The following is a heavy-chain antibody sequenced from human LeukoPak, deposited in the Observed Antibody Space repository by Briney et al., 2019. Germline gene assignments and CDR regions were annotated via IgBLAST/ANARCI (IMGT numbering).Heavy chain of an antibody. V-gene: IGHV4-34*01. CDR1: GGSFSGYY. CDR2: INHSGST. CDR3: ARCHAYGDSTSPLYYYYGMDV. J-gene: IGHJ6*02. D-gene: IGHD4-17*01. Sequence: SETLSLTCAVYGGSFSGYYWSWIRQPPGKGLEWIGEINHSGSTNYNPSLKSRVTISVDTSKNQFSLKLSSVTAADTAVYYCARCHAYGDSTSPLYYYYGMDVWGQGTTVTVSS.